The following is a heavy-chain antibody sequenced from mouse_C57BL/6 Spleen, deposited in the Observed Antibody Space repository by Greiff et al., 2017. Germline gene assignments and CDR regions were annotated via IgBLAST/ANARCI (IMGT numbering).Heavy chain of an antibody. Sequence: VQLQQSVPELVKPGASVKISCKASGYSFTDYNMHWVKQSNGQSLEWIGVINPNYGTTSYNQKFKGKATLTVDQSSSTAYMPLNSLTSEDSAVYYGARSSAYYSKPFAYWGQGTLVTVSA. CDR3: ARSSAYYSKPFAY. V-gene: IGHV1-39*01. CDR1: GYSFTDYN. J-gene: IGHJ3*01. D-gene: IGHD2-5*01. CDR2: INPNYGTT.